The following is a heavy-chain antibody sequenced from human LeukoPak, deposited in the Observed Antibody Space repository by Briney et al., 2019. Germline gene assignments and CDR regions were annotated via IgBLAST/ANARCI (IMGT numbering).Heavy chain of an antibody. CDR2: IYYSGST. CDR1: GGSISSSSYY. D-gene: IGHD5-18*01. J-gene: IGHJ4*02. Sequence: SETLSLTCTVSGGSISSSSYYWGWIRQPPGKGLEWIGSIYYSGSTYYNPSLKSRVTISVDTSKDQFSLKLSSVTAADTAVYYCARFFYSSPPDYWGQGTLVTVSS. V-gene: IGHV4-39*01. CDR3: ARFFYSSPPDY.